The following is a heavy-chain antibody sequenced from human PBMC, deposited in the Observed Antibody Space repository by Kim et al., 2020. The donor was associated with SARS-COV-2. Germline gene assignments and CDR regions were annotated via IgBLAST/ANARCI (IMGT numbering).Heavy chain of an antibody. D-gene: IGHD4-17*01. CDR3: AKDTHLVGGDYPNSDYYYYGMDV. V-gene: IGHV3-9*01. CDR2: ISWNSGSI. Sequence: GGSLRLSCAASGFTFDDYAMHWVRQAPGKGLEWVSGISWNSGSIGYADSVKGRFTISRDNAKNSLYLQMNSLRAEDTALYYCAKDTHLVGGDYPNSDYYYYGMDVWGQGTTVTVSS. J-gene: IGHJ6*02. CDR1: GFTFDDYA.